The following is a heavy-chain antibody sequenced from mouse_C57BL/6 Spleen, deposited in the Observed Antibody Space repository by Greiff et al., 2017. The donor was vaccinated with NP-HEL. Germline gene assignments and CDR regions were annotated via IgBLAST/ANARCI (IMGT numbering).Heavy chain of an antibody. V-gene: IGHV5-4*01. CDR1: GFTFSSYA. CDR3: ARETRLGYYFDY. D-gene: IGHD4-1*01. Sequence: EVKLMESGGGLVKPGGSLKLSCAASGFTFSSYAMSWVRQTPEKRLEWVATISDGGSYTYYPDNVKGRFTISRDNAKNNLYLQMSHLKSEDTAMYYCARETRLGYYFDYWGQGTTLTVSS. J-gene: IGHJ2*01. CDR2: ISDGGSYT.